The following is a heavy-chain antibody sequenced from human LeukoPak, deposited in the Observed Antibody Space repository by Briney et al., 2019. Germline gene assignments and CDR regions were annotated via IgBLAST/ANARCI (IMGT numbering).Heavy chain of an antibody. CDR1: GGTISTSSYY. CDR2: VYYSGST. D-gene: IGHD3-22*01. V-gene: IGHV4-39*07. CDR3: ARVTGYMIEDYFDY. J-gene: IGHJ4*02. Sequence: SETLSLTCTVSGGTISTSSYYFAWIRQPPGKGLEWIGSVYYSGSTYYHPSLKGRVTISIDTSKNQFSLNLNSVTAADTAVYYCARVTGYMIEDYFDYWGQGTLVTVSS.